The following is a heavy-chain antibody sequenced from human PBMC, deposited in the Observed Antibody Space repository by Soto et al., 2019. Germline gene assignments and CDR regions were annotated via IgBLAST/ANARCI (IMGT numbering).Heavy chain of an antibody. CDR3: ARLGVWGSYRPQYFAH. CDR2: IYESGST. D-gene: IGHD3-16*02. J-gene: IGHJ4*02. V-gene: IGHV4-39*01. CDR1: GASIVSSNFY. Sequence: PSETLSLTCTVSGASIVSSNFYWGWVRQPPGKGPEWIGSIYESGSTYFNPSLQSRVTMSVDTSKNQFSLHLTSVTAADTAMYYCARLGVWGSYRPQYFAHWGQGTLVTVSS.